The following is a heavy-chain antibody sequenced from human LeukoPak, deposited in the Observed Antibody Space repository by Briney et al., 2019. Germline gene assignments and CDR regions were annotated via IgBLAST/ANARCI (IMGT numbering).Heavy chain of an antibody. V-gene: IGHV5-51*01. CDR3: ARQIFSDAFDI. CDR2: IYPGDSDT. J-gene: IGHJ3*02. CDR1: GYSFTSYW. Sequence: GESLKISCKGSGYSFTSYWIGWVRRKPGKGLEGMGIIYPGDSDTRYSPSFQGQVTISADKSISTAYLQWSSLKASDTAMYYCARQIFSDAFDIWGQGTMVTVSS. D-gene: IGHD3-9*01.